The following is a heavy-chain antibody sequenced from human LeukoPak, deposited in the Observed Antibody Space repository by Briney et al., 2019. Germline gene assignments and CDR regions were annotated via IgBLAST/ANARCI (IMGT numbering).Heavy chain of an antibody. CDR2: ISFASDYK. D-gene: IGHD3-10*01. CDR1: GFTFSRNA. Sequence: GGSLRLSCAASGFTFSRNAMNWIRQAPGKGLEWVAAISFASDYKYNADSVKGRFTISRDNAKNSVYLDMNSLSAEDTAVYYCAKVGTSNHQYGSGDFDPWGQGALVTVSS. J-gene: IGHJ5*02. V-gene: IGHV3-21*01. CDR3: AKVGTSNHQYGSGDFDP.